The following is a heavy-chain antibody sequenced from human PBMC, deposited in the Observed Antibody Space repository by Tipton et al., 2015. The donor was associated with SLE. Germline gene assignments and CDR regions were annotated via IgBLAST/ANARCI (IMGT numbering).Heavy chain of an antibody. D-gene: IGHD1-1*01. CDR2: ISDDGRNK. J-gene: IGHJ4*02. CDR1: GFSFSSFS. CDR3: ATGVRAPGDY. Sequence: SLRLSCAASGFSFSSFSIHWVRQAPGKGLEWVAVISDDGRNKYHADSVKGRFTISRDNSENTLYLQMNSLRLEDTAVYYCATGVRAPGDYWRQGTLVRVS. V-gene: IGHV3-30*04.